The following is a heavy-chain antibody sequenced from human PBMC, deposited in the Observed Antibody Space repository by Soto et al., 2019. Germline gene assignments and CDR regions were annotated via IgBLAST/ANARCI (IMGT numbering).Heavy chain of an antibody. CDR1: GFSFSSYG. J-gene: IGHJ4*02. CDR2: IWYDGTNK. D-gene: IGHD3-3*01. CDR3: ARALNDFWSGVFDY. V-gene: IGHV3-33*01. Sequence: QVQLVESGGGVVQPGRSLRLSCTASGFSFSSYGMHWVRQAPGKGLEWVAVIWYDGTNKYYADSVKGRFTISRDNSKNTLYLQMNSLRAEDTAAYYCARALNDFWSGVFDYWGQGTLVTVSS.